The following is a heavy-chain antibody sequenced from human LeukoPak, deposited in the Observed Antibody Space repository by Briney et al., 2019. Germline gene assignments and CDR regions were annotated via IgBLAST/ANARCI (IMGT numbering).Heavy chain of an antibody. D-gene: IGHD5-24*01. CDR1: GGSISSYY. Sequence: SETLSLTCTVSGGSISSYYWIWIRQSPGKGLEWVGYIHYSGNTNYNPSLKSRVTISLDTSRKQLSLKLRFVTAADTAVYYCVAGGDGMATILAEYWGQGTLVTVSS. J-gene: IGHJ4*02. CDR2: IHYSGNT. V-gene: IGHV4-59*08. CDR3: VAGGDGMATILAEY.